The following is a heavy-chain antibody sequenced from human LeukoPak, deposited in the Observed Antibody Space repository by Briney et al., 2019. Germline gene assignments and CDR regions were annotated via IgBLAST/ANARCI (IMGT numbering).Heavy chain of an antibody. Sequence: GGSLRLSCAASGFSFNNAWMSWVRQAPGKGLEWVSGISGSGGSTPYADSVKGRFTISRDNSKNTLYLQMNSLRAEDTAVYYCAKDLEDTAMIRRPFDIWGQGTMVTVSS. D-gene: IGHD5-18*01. CDR3: AKDLEDTAMIRRPFDI. CDR2: ISGSGGST. J-gene: IGHJ3*02. CDR1: GFSFNNAW. V-gene: IGHV3-23*01.